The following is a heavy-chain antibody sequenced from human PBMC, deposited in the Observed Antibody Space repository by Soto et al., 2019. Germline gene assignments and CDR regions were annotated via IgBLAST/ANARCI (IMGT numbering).Heavy chain of an antibody. CDR1: GCTFRRYS. CDR3: AREYGSTWYNFAY. D-gene: IGHD6-13*01. CDR2: ISSGSRTI. V-gene: IGHV3-48*02. J-gene: IGHJ4*01. Sequence: GGPLRLSCIASGCTFRRYSMSWVREAPGRGLEWVSYISSGSRTIYYADSMKGRFTVSRDNAKNSLYLQMSSLGDEDTAVYYCAREYGSTWYNFAYWGRGTLVTVSS.